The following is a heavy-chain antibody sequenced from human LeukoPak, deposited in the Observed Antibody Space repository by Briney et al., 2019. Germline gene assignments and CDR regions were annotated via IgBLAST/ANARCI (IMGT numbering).Heavy chain of an antibody. CDR3: ARDSPGIAAAGLRNWFDP. Sequence: SETLSLTCTVSGGSISSYYWSWIRQPPGKGLEWIGYIYYSGSTNYNPSLKSRVTMSVDTSKNQFSLKLSSVTAADTAVYYSARDSPGIAAAGLRNWFDPWGQGTLVTVSS. D-gene: IGHD6-13*01. J-gene: IGHJ5*02. V-gene: IGHV4-59*12. CDR1: GGSISSYY. CDR2: IYYSGST.